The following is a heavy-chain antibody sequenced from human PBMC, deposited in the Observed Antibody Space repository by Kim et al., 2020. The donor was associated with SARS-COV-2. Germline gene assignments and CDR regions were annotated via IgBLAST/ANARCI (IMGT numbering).Heavy chain of an antibody. CDR3: ARGLISRGIAARACYFDY. V-gene: IGHV4-34*01. CDR1: GGSFSGYY. D-gene: IGHD6-6*01. CDR2: INHSGST. Sequence: SETLSLTCAVYGGSFSGYYWSWIRQPPGKGLEWIGEINHSGSTNYNPSLKSRVTISVDTSKNQFSLKLSSVTAADTAVYYCARGLISRGIAARACYFDY. J-gene: IGHJ4*03.